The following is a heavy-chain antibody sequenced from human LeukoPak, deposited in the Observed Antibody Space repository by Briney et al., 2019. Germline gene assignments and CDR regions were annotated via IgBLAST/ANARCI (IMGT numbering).Heavy chain of an antibody. CDR3: TRDGRRAMIGPPGMDV. V-gene: IGHV4-59*01. Sequence: SETLSLTCSVSGGSINNYYWNWIRLSPGKGREWLGHVYSSGRTNYNPNPSLQSRVTISVDPSKNQFSLKLTPVTTADTAVYYCTRDGRRAMIGPPGMDVWGQGITVTVSS. CDR1: GGSINNYY. D-gene: IGHD3-22*01. CDR2: VYSSGRT. J-gene: IGHJ6*02.